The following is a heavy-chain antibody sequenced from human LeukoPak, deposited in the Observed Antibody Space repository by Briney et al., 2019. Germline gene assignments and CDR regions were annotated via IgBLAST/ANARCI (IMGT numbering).Heavy chain of an antibody. V-gene: IGHV3-23*01. CDR2: ISGSGGDT. CDR3: AKVFFAEGLTTIFDR. Sequence: GGSLRLSCAASGFTFSSYAMSWVRQAPGKGLDWVSGISGSGGDTFYPDSVNGRFTISRDNSKNTPYLQMNSLRAEDTAVYYCAKVFFAEGLTTIFDRWGQGTLVTVSS. J-gene: IGHJ4*02. D-gene: IGHD3-3*01. CDR1: GFTFSSYA.